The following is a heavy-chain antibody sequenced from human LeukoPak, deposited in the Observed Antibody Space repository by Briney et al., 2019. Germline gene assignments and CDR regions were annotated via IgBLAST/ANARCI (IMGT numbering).Heavy chain of an antibody. CDR1: GGTFSSYA. D-gene: IGHD2-2*01. CDR2: IIPIFGTA. Sequence: SVKVSCKASGGTFSSYAISWVRQAPGQGLEWTGGIIPIFGTANYAQKFQGRVTITADESTSTAYMELSSLRSEDTAVYYCASSVYQLNPSDYWGQGTLVTVSS. CDR3: ASSVYQLNPSDY. V-gene: IGHV1-69*13. J-gene: IGHJ4*02.